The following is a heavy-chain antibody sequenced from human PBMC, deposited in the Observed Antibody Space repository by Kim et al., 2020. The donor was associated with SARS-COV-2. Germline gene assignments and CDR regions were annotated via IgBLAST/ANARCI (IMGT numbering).Heavy chain of an antibody. CDR3: ARSRTAAACTHCDM. CDR2: INYSSST. Sequence: SETLSLTCAVSVGSISSYNWSWIRQPPGRGLEWIGYINYSSSTTYYTPLIRRRITISEENTKHFFSLQMNVITADNTADYYCARSRTAAACTHCDMWG. V-gene: IGHV4-59*08. J-gene: IGHJ6*03. D-gene: IGHD6-13*01. CDR1: VGSISSYN.